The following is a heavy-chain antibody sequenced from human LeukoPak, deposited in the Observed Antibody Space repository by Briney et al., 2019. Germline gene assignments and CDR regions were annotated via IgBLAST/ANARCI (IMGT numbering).Heavy chain of an antibody. J-gene: IGHJ3*02. CDR1: GFTFSSYS. CDR3: ARVGCGGACYSDDAFDI. CDR2: ISSSSSYI. D-gene: IGHD2-21*02. V-gene: IGHV3-21*01. Sequence: GGSLRLSCAASGFTFSSYSMNWVRQAPGKGLEWVSSISSSSSYIYYADSVKGRFTISRDNAKNSLYLQMNSQRAEDTAVYYCARVGCGGACYSDDAFDIWGQGTMVTVSS.